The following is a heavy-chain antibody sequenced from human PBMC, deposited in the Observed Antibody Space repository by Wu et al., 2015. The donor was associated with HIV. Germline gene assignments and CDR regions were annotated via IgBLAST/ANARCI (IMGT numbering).Heavy chain of an antibody. CDR1: GYTFTGYY. Sequence: QVQLVQSGAEVKKPGASVKVSCKASGYTFTGYYMHWVRQAPGQGLEWMGWINPNSGGTNYAQKFQGRVTMTRDTSISTAYMELSRLRSDDTAVYYCAREPMVRGVIRGAYYYGMDVWGQGTTVTVSS. CDR2: INPNSGGT. D-gene: IGHD3-10*01. J-gene: IGHJ6*02. V-gene: IGHV1-2*02. CDR3: AREPMVRGVIRGAYYYGMDV.